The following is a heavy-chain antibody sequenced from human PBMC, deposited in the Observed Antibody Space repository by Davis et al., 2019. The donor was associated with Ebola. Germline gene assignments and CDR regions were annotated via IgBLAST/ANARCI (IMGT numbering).Heavy chain of an antibody. J-gene: IGHJ6*02. CDR3: ARQLYYYYGMDV. CDR2: IYPGDSDT. Sequence: SCLPSLYTFTRYWIVWVRQLPGKGLEWVRIIYPGDSDTRYSPSFQGQVTIPADKSNSTAYLQWSSLKASDTAMYYCARQLYYYYGMDVWGQGTTVTVSS. V-gene: IGHV5-51*01. CDR1: LYTFTRYW.